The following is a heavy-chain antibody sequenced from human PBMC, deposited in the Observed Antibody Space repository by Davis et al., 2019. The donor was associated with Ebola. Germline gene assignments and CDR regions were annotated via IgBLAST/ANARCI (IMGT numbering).Heavy chain of an antibody. CDR2: IYYSGNT. Sequence: PGGSLRLSCTVSGYSISSHYWSWIRQSPGKGLEWVGYIYYSGNTNYNPSLKSRVTISVDTSKNQFSLKLSSVTAADTAVYYCARGPPYYYGSGHPLDYWGQGTLVTVSS. J-gene: IGHJ4*02. CDR1: GYSISSHY. D-gene: IGHD3-10*01. V-gene: IGHV4-59*11. CDR3: ARGPPYYYGSGHPLDY.